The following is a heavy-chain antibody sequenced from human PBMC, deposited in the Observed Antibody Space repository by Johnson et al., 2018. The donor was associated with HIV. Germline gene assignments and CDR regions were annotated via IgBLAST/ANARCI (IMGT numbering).Heavy chain of an antibody. CDR2: ISYDGSNK. Sequence: QMLLVESGGGVVQPGKSLTLSCVASGLSFSSYAMHWVRQAPGKGLEWVAVISYDGSNKYYADSVKGRFTISRDNSKNTLYLQMNSLRAEDTAVYYCAREPRVAAFRDAFDIWGQGTMVTVSS. V-gene: IGHV3-30*04. CDR1: GLSFSSYA. J-gene: IGHJ3*02. CDR3: AREPRVAAFRDAFDI. D-gene: IGHD6-6*01.